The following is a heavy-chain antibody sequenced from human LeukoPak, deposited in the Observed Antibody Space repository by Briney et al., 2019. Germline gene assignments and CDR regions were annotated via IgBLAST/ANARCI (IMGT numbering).Heavy chain of an antibody. D-gene: IGHD2-15*01. CDR1: GFNFNSYA. Sequence: GGSLRLSCAASGFNFNSYAVHWVRQAPGKGLEWVAVISYDGSINFYAASVKGRFTISRDNSKNTLYLQMNSLRAEDSALYFCARDRRYCGGGSCYFDYFFDYWGQGTLVTVSS. J-gene: IGHJ4*02. CDR2: ISYDGSIN. CDR3: ARDRRYCGGGSCYFDYFFDY. V-gene: IGHV3-30-3*01.